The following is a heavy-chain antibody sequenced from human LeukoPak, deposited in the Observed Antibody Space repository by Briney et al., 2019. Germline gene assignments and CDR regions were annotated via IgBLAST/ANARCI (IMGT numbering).Heavy chain of an antibody. V-gene: IGHV4-59*01. J-gene: IGHJ4*02. CDR3: ARGSGWFLH. D-gene: IGHD6-19*01. CDR1: GGSISSYY. Sequence: SETLSLTCTVSGGSISSYYWSWIRQPPGKGLEWIGYIYYSGSITYNPSLKSRVTISVDTSKNQFSLKLSSVTAADTAVYYCARGSGWFLHWGQGTLVTVSS. CDR2: IYYSGSI.